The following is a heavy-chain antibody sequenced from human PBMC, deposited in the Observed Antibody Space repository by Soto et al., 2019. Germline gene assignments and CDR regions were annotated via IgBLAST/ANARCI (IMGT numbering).Heavy chain of an antibody. J-gene: IGHJ4*02. V-gene: IGHV3-23*01. Sequence: PGGSLRLSCAASGFTFSSYAMSWVRQAPGKGLEWVSAISGSGGSTYYADSVKGRFTISRDNSKNSLYLQMNSLRAEDTAVYYCARDIGNSYALFYWGQGTLVTVSS. CDR2: ISGSGGST. CDR1: GFTFSSYA. CDR3: ARDIGNSYALFY. D-gene: IGHD5-18*01.